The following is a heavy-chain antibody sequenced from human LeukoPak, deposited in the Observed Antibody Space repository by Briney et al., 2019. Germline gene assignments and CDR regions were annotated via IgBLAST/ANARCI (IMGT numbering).Heavy chain of an antibody. Sequence: PWPSGNVSSKVSAGTSSIYSVSCVRQAPGGGIEWVGAFIPFFGTANYAQKFQGRVTITADKSTSTAYMELSSLRSEDTAVYYCARAVVVVPDAMMYYYYGMDVWGKGTTVTVSS. CDR2: FIPFFGTA. J-gene: IGHJ6*04. CDR1: AGTSSIYS. D-gene: IGHD2-2*01. V-gene: IGHV1-69*06. CDR3: ARAVVVVPDAMMYYYYGMDV.